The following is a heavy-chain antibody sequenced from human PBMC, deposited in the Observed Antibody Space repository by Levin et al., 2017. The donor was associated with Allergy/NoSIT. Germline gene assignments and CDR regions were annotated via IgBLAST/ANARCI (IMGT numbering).Heavy chain of an antibody. CDR3: ARDYCSSTSCHTRTAFDI. J-gene: IGHJ3*02. Sequence: GESLKISCKASGYTFTGYYMHWVRQAPGQGLEWMGRINPNSGGTNYAQKFQGRVTMTRDTSISTAYMELSRLRSDDTAVYYCARDYCSSTSCHTRTAFDIWGQGTMVTVSS. V-gene: IGHV1-2*06. CDR1: GYTFTGYY. D-gene: IGHD2-2*01. CDR2: INPNSGGT.